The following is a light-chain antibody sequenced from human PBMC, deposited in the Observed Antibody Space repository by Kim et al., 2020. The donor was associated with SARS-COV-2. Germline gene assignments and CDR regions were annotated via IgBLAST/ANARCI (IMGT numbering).Light chain of an antibody. J-gene: IGKJ1*01. Sequence: DIQLTQSPSFLSASVGDTVTITCRATQGIAGYLAWYQQKPGKAPKLLIYAASTLQSGVPSRFSGSGSGTDFTLTISSLQTEDFATYYCQELEAFGQGTKVDIK. CDR2: AAS. V-gene: IGKV1-9*01. CDR3: QELEA. CDR1: QGIAGY.